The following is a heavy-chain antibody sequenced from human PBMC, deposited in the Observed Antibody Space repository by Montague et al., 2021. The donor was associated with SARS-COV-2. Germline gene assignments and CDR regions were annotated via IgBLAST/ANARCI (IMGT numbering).Heavy chain of an antibody. D-gene: IGHD3-3*01. J-gene: IGHJ6*02. CDR1: GGSVSSGSYY. CDR2: IYYSGST. Sequence: TLSLTCIVSGGSVSSGSYYWSWIRQPPGKGLEWIGYIYYSGSTNYSPSLKSRVTISVDTSKNQFSLKLSSVTAADTAVYYCARDPWRVTIFGVVTRYGMDVWGQGTTVTVSS. V-gene: IGHV4-61*01. CDR3: ARDPWRVTIFGVVTRYGMDV.